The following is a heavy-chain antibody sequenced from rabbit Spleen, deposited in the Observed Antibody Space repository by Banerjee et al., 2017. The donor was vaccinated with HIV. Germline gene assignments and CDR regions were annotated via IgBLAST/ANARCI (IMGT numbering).Heavy chain of an antibody. CDR1: GFSFSGSYW. D-gene: IGHD2-1*01. CDR3: VRAAYYVDPYTAYDYVHFNL. J-gene: IGHJ4*01. V-gene: IGHV1S45*01. CDR2: IYTGDGNS. Sequence: QEQLEESGGDLVKPEGSLTLTCTASGFSFSGSYWICWVRQAPGKGLEWIACIYTGDGNSYYASWAKGRFTISKTSSTTVTLQMTTLTVADTATYFCVRAAYYVDPYTAYDYVHFNLWGPGTLVNVS.